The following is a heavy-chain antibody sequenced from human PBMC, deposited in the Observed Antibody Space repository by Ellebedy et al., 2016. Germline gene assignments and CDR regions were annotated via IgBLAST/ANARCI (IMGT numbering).Heavy chain of an antibody. CDR2: IKREADGGIT. CDR3: TAGLGITDMDV. Sequence: GGSLRLSCAASGFSLSDVRFSDVWMNWVRRAPGKGLEWVGRIKREADGGITDYAAPVKGRFGVSRDDSKNMLYLQMNSLKIEDTAVYYCTAGLGITDMDVWGQGTTVTVSS. CDR1: GFSLSDVRFSDVW. V-gene: IGHV3-15*07. J-gene: IGHJ6*02. D-gene: IGHD3-9*01.